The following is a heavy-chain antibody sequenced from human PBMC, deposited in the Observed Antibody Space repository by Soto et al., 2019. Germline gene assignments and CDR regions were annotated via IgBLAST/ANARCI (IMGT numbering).Heavy chain of an antibody. CDR2: VSYDGSNK. V-gene: IGHV3-30*04. CDR3: ARERVLFSRGLDV. D-gene: IGHD2-21*01. CDR1: QFTFNDYA. J-gene: IGHJ6*02. Sequence: GGSLRLSCAASQFTFNDYAMHWVRQTPGRGLEWVAVVSYDGSNKFYADSVKGRFTISRDNSKNTLYLQMNSLGDDDTAVYKCARERVLFSRGLDVWGQGTTVTVSS.